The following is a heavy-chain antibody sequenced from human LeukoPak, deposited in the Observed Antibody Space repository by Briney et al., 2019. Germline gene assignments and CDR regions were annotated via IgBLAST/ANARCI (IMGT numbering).Heavy chain of an antibody. J-gene: IGHJ4*02. Sequence: GGSLRPSCAASGFLFSIYSMNWVRQAPGKWPEWVSSISSGTSYIHYADSVKGRFTISRDNAKNSLYLQMNSLRAEDTAVYYCAKLSGYVEYWGQGTLVTVSS. V-gene: IGHV3-21*01. CDR3: AKLSGYVEY. D-gene: IGHD1-26*01. CDR1: GFLFSIYS. CDR2: ISSGTSYI.